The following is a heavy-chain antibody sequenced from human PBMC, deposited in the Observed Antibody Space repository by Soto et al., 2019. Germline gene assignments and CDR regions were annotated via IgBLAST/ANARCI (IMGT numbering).Heavy chain of an antibody. J-gene: IGHJ4*02. V-gene: IGHV4-39*01. CDR2: IYYSGST. CDR3: ARHSFGLQYSSGWYHDY. D-gene: IGHD6-19*01. CDR1: GGSISSSSYY. Sequence: ETLSLTCTVSGGSISSSSYYWGWIRQPPGKGLEWIGSIYYSGSTYYNPSLKSRVTISVDTSKNQFSLKLGSVTAADTAVYYCARHSFGLQYSSGWYHDYWGQGTLVTVSS.